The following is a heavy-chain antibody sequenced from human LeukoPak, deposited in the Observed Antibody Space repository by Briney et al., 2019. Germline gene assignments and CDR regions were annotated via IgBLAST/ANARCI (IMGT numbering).Heavy chain of an antibody. D-gene: IGHD1-26*01. CDR1: GGSISSGSYY. CDR2: IYTSGST. J-gene: IGHJ4*02. V-gene: IGHV4-61*02. Sequence: SETLSLTCTVSGGSISSGSYYWSWIRQPAGKGLEWIGRIYTSGSTNYNPSLKSRVTISVDTSKNQFSLKLSSVTAADTAVDYCARSGSYYGDYWGQGTLVTVSS. CDR3: ARSGSYYGDY.